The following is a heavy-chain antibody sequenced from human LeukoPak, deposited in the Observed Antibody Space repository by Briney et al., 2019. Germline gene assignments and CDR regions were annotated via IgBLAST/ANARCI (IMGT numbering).Heavy chain of an antibody. V-gene: IGHV6-1*01. CDR3: ARALIVVGAHYFDS. CDR2: TYFRSKWYD. Sequence: SQTLSLTCAISGDSVSSNSAAWNWIRQSPSSGLEWLGRTYFRSKWYDDYAVSVNSRITLNTDTSKNQFSLQLNSVTPEDTAVYYCARALIVVGAHYFDSWGQGNLVTVSS. D-gene: IGHD3-22*01. J-gene: IGHJ4*02. CDR1: GDSVSSNSAA.